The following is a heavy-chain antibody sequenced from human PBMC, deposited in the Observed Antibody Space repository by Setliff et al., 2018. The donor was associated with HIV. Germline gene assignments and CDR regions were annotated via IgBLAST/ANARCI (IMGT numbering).Heavy chain of an antibody. CDR2: FDPQDGET. CDR3: AIDGAGGWLRPMPDY. J-gene: IGHJ4*02. D-gene: IGHD5-12*01. Sequence: ASVKVSCKVSGFTPSEVSIHWVRQAPGKGLEWMGYFDPQDGETVYAQKFQGRVTMTEDTSTDTAYMEMSGLRSEDTAVYYCAIDGAGGWLRPMPDYWGQGTLVTVSS. CDR1: GFTPSEVS. V-gene: IGHV1-24*01.